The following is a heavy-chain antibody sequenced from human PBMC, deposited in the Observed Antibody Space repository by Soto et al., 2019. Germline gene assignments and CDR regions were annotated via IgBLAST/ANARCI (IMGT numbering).Heavy chain of an antibody. D-gene: IGHD2-15*01. J-gene: IGHJ6*03. CDR3: ARRLCSGGSCYRNYYYMDV. CDR2: INWSGDTT. Sequence: GGSLRLSCAASGFTFDDYGMSWVRQAPGKGLEWVSGINWSGDTTGYADSVKGRFTISRDNAKNSLYLQMNSLRAEDTALYHCARRLCSGGSCYRNYYYMDVWGKGTTVTVSS. V-gene: IGHV3-20*01. CDR1: GFTFDDYG.